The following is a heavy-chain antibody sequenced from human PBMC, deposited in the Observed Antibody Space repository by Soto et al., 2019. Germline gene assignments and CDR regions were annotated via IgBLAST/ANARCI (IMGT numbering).Heavy chain of an antibody. CDR3: ARATYPVVVAAWTYYFDY. D-gene: IGHD2-15*01. Sequence: KTSETLSLTCTVSGGSISSYYWSWIRQPPGKGLEWIGYIYYSGSTNYNPSLKSRVTISVDTSKNQFSLKLSSVTAADTAVYYCARATYPVVVAAWTYYFDYWGQGTLVTVSS. V-gene: IGHV4-59*01. CDR1: GGSISSYY. J-gene: IGHJ4*02. CDR2: IYYSGST.